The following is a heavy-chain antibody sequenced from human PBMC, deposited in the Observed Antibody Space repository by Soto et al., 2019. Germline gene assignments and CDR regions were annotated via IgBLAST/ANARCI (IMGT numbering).Heavy chain of an antibody. J-gene: IGHJ4*02. CDR2: IWYDGSNK. CDR3: ARAGMDYDYVWGSHRYIPYFDY. Sequence: GGSLRLSCAASGFTFSSYGMHWVRQAPGKGLEWVAVIWYDGSNKYYADSVKGRFTISRDNSKNTLYLQMNSLRAEDTAVYYCARAGMDYDYVWGSHRYIPYFDYWGQGTLVTVSS. CDR1: GFTFSSYG. D-gene: IGHD3-16*02. V-gene: IGHV3-33*01.